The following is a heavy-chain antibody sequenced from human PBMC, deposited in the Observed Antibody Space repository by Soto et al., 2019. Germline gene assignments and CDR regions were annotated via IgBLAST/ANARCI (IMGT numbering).Heavy chain of an antibody. Sequence: QVTLKESGPVLVKPTETLTLTCTVSGFSLSNARMGVSWIRQPPGKALEWLAHIFSNDEKSYSTSLKSTLTISKDTSNSQVVLTMTTMDPVDTATYYCARAAPARPLTGTIALDYWGQGTLVTVSS. CDR2: IFSNDEK. CDR3: ARAAPARPLTGTIALDY. D-gene: IGHD1-7*01. J-gene: IGHJ4*02. V-gene: IGHV2-26*01. CDR1: GFSLSNARMG.